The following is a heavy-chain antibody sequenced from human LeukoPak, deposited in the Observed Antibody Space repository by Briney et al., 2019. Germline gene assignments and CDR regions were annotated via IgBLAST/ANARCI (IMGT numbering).Heavy chain of an antibody. Sequence: PSQTLSLTCTVSGGSISRGGYYWSWIRQHPGKGLEWIGYIYYSGSTYYNPSLKSRVTISVDTSKNQFSLKLSSVTAADTAVYYCARDCPAAAGTRWFDPWGQGTLVTVSS. D-gene: IGHD6-13*01. CDR2: IYYSGST. V-gene: IGHV4-31*03. CDR3: ARDCPAAAGTRWFDP. J-gene: IGHJ5*02. CDR1: GGSISRGGYY.